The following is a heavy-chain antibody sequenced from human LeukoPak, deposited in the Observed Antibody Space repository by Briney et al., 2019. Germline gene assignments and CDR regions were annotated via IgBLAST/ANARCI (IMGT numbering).Heavy chain of an antibody. CDR1: GYSFTSYW. J-gene: IGHJ2*01. Sequence: GESLKISCKGSGYSFTSYWIGWVRQMPGKGLEWMGIIYPGDSDTRYSPSFQGQVTISADKSISTAYLQWSSLKASDTAMYYCARRNCGGDCYSSWYFDLWGGGTLVTVSS. CDR3: ARRNCGGDCYSSWYFDL. CDR2: IYPGDSDT. D-gene: IGHD2-21*02. V-gene: IGHV5-51*01.